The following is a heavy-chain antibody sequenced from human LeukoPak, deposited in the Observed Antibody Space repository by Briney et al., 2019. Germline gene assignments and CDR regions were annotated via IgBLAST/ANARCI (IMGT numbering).Heavy chain of an antibody. CDR1: GFTSSSYS. V-gene: IGHV3-21*01. CDR2: ISSSSSYI. D-gene: IGHD3-3*01. CDR3: ARDSRFLEWLLSY. J-gene: IGHJ4*02. Sequence: GGSLRLSCAASGFTSSSYSMNWVRQAPGKGLEWVSSISSSSSYIYYADSVKGRFTISRDNAKNSLYLQMNSLRAEDTAVYYCARDSRFLEWLLSYWGQGTLVTVSS.